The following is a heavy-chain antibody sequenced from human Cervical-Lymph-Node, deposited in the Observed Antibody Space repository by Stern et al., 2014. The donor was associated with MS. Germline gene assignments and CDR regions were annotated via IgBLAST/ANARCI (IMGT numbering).Heavy chain of an antibody. V-gene: IGHV3-9*01. D-gene: IGHD3-10*01. Sequence: EVQLVESGGGLVQPGRSLRLSCAAYGFTFNDYAVHWVRQAPGKGLEWVSGIGWNSGNIGYAASLKGRFTISRDNAKNSMYLQMNSLRAEDTALYYCTKDYTTMIRGAPGGFDYWGQGTLVTVSS. J-gene: IGHJ4*02. CDR1: GFTFNDYA. CDR2: IGWNSGNI. CDR3: TKDYTTMIRGAPGGFDY.